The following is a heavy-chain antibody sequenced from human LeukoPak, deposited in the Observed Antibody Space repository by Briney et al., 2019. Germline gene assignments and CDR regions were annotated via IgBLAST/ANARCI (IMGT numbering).Heavy chain of an antibody. CDR2: AHFDGGNK. CDR1: GFTFTTYG. D-gene: IGHD2/OR15-2a*01. J-gene: IGHJ3*01. CDR3: AKARGAFAPPGRGFDL. V-gene: IGHV3-30*02. Sequence: GGSLRLSCAAAGFTFTTYGMHWVRQAPGKWLEWVSFAHFDGGNKYYTDSVKRRFTLSRDNSKNTLYLQMESLRAEDTAAYYCAKARGAFAPPGRGFDLWGQGPMVTVST.